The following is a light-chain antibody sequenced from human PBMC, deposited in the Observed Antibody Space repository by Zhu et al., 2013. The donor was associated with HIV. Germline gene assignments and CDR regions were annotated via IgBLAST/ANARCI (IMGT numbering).Light chain of an antibody. J-gene: IGKJ4*01. Sequence: EIVLTQSPATLSLSPGERATLSCRASQSVSSYLAWYQQKPGQAPRLLIYDASNRATGIPARFSGSGSGTDFTLSISRLDPEDFAVYYCQQNDSSSLTFGGGTTVEI. CDR1: QSVSSY. CDR3: QQNDSSSLT. CDR2: DAS. V-gene: IGKV3-11*01.